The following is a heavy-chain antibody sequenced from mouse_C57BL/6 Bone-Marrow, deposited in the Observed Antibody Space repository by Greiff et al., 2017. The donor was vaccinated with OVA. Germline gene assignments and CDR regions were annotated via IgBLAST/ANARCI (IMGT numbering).Heavy chain of an antibody. CDR1: GFNIKDDY. Sequence: EVQLVESGAELVRPGASVKLSCTASGFNIKDDYMHWVKQRPEQGLEWIGWIDPENGDTEYASKFQGKATITADTSSNTAYLQLSSLTSEDTAVYYCTTHYNYFDYWGQGTTLTVSS. J-gene: IGHJ2*01. CDR2: IDPENGDT. D-gene: IGHD2-12*01. V-gene: IGHV14-4*01. CDR3: TTHYNYFDY.